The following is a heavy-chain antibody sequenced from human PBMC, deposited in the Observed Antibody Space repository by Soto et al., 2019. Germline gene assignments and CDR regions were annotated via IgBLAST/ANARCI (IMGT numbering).Heavy chain of an antibody. D-gene: IGHD7-27*01. CDR1: DGYIISYC. J-gene: IGHJ6*03. CDR2: IYYSGST. Sequence: PSETLCLTWTVFDGYIISYCWSWIRQHPGKGLEWIGYIYYSGSTNYNPSLKSRVTISVDTSKNQFSLKPSSVTAADTAVYYCARQPGDLNYYYYYMDVWGKGTTVTVSS. CDR3: ARQPGDLNYYYYYMDV. V-gene: IGHV4-59*08.